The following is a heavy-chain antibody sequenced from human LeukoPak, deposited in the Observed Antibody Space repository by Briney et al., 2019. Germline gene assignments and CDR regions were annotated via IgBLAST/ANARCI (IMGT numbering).Heavy chain of an antibody. CDR1: GFTFTYYA. J-gene: IGHJ4*02. V-gene: IGHV3-30*02. CDR2: IRYDGTNK. CDR3: AKARTRGYSYGSFDY. Sequence: GGSLRLSCAASGFTFTYYAIHWVRQAPGKGLEWVAFIRYDGTNKNYADSVRGRFTISRDNSKNTLYLQMNSLRVEDTAVYYCAKARTRGYSYGSFDYWGQGTLVTVSS. D-gene: IGHD5-18*01.